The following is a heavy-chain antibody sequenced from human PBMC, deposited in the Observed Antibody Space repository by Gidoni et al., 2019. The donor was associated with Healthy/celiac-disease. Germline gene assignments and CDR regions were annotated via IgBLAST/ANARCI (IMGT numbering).Heavy chain of an antibody. CDR3: ARTHMVRGVNYGMDV. D-gene: IGHD3-10*01. Sequence: TFSGFSLSTSGMCVSWIRQPPGKALEWLALIDWDDDKYYSTSLKTRLTISKDTSKNQVGLTMTNMDPVDTATYYCARTHMVRGVNYGMDVWGQGTTVTVSS. CDR2: IDWDDDK. J-gene: IGHJ6*02. V-gene: IGHV2-70*01. CDR1: GFSLSTSGMC.